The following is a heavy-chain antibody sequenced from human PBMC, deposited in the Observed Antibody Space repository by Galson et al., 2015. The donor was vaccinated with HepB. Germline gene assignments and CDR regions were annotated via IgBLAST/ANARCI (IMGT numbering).Heavy chain of an antibody. D-gene: IGHD1-26*01. J-gene: IGHJ6*02. V-gene: IGHV3-53*01. CDR1: GFTVSSNY. CDR3: ARDAWDSASDYYYGMDV. CDR2: IYSGGST. Sequence: GSLRLSCAASGFTVSSNYMSWVRQAPGKGLEWVSVIYSGGSTYYADSVKGRFTISRDNSKNTLYLQMNSLRAEDTAVYYCARDAWDSASDYYYGMDVWGQGTTVTVPS.